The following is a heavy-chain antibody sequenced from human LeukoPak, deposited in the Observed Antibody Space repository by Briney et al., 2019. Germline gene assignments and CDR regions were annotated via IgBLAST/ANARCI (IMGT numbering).Heavy chain of an antibody. Sequence: GGSLRLSCAASEFTFSSYEMNWVRQAPGKGLEWVSYISSSGSTIYYADSVKGRFTISRDPSKNTLYLEMTSLRTEDTAVYYCAREADSGYYRTVDYWGQGTMVTVS. CDR2: ISSSGSTI. D-gene: IGHD2-15*01. J-gene: IGHJ4*02. V-gene: IGHV3-48*03. CDR3: AREADSGYYRTVDY. CDR1: EFTFSSYE.